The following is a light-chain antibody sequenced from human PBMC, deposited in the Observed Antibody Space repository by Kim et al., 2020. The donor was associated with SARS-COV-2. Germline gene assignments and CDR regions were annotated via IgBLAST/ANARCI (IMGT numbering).Light chain of an antibody. V-gene: IGKV3-20*01. CDR3: QQYGSSPLT. Sequence: SPGERATLVCRASQSVSSSYLAWYQQKPGQAPRLLLYGASSRATGIPDRFSGSGSGTDFTLTISRLEPEDFAVYYCQQYGSSPLTFGGGTKVDIK. CDR2: GAS. CDR1: QSVSSSY. J-gene: IGKJ4*01.